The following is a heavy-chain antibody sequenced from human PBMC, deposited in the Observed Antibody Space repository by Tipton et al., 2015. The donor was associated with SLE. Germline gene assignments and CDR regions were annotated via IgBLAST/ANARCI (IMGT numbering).Heavy chain of an antibody. CDR2: MYYSGST. CDR3: ARHLGAHNWNY. D-gene: IGHD1-20*01. J-gene: IGHJ4*02. V-gene: IGHV4-39*07. Sequence: GEALDRSAYYWGWIRQPPGKGLEWIGSMYYSGSTYYNSSLKSRVTISVDTSKNQFSLKLSSVTAADTAMYFCARHLGAHNWNYWGQGTLVTVSS. CDR1: GEALDRSAYY.